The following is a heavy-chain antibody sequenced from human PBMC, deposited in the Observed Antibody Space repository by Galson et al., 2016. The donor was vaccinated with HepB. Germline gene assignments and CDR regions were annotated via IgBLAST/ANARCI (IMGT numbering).Heavy chain of an antibody. J-gene: IGHJ6*02. CDR3: ARDNEFGGGGSDYYYYGMDV. Sequence: SVKVSCKASGGTFSTFNSYAISWVRQTPGQGLEWMGGIIPIFGTTNYAQKVQGRVTFTADGSTSTVYMEQSRLRSEDTAVYYCARDNEFGGGGSDYYYYGMDVWDQGTTVTVSS. CDR1: GGTFSTFNSYA. CDR2: IIPIFGTT. V-gene: IGHV1-69*13. D-gene: IGHD3-10*01.